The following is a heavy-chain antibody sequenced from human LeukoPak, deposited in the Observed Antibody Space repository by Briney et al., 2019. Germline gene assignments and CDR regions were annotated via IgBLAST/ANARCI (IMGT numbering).Heavy chain of an antibody. CDR1: GFTFSSYA. Sequence: PGGSLRLSCAASGFTFSSYAMSWVRQAPGKGLEWVSAISGSGGSTYYADSVKGRFTISRDNSKNTLYLQMNSLRAEDTAVYYCATHHIRHCGGDCYSPFDYWGQGTLVTVSS. V-gene: IGHV3-23*01. CDR2: ISGSGGST. CDR3: ATHHIRHCGGDCYSPFDY. J-gene: IGHJ4*02. D-gene: IGHD2-21*02.